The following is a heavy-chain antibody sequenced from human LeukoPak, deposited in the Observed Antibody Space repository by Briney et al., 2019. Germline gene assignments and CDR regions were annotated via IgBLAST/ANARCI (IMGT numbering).Heavy chain of an antibody. CDR3: ASSSDCSSGSCYSPLDS. CDR1: GFTFSSYA. CDR2: VSASGGST. Sequence: GRSLRLSCAASGFTFSSYAMTWVRQAPGKGLEWVSAVSASGGSTYYADSVKGRFTISRDNSKNTLYLQMNSLRAEDTAVYYCASSSDCSSGSCYSPLDSWGQGTLVTVSS. D-gene: IGHD2-15*01. J-gene: IGHJ4*02. V-gene: IGHV3-23*01.